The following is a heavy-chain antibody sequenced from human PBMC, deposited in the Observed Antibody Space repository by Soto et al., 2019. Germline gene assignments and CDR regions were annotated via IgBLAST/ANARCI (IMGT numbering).Heavy chain of an antibody. V-gene: IGHV4-30-4*01. CDR3: ARGYDSSGYYYYFDY. CDR1: GGSISSGDYY. J-gene: IGHJ4*02. D-gene: IGHD3-22*01. Sequence: PSETLSLTCTVSGGSISSGDYYWSWIRQPPGKGLEWIGYIYYSGSTYYNPSLKSRVTISVDTSKNQFSLKLSSVTAADTAVYCCARGYDSSGYYYYFDYWGQGTLVTVSS. CDR2: IYYSGST.